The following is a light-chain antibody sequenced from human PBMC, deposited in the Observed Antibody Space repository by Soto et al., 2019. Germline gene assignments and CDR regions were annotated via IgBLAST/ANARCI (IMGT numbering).Light chain of an antibody. CDR3: QRYNSYPVT. J-gene: IGKJ1*01. Sequence: DIQMTQSPSTLSASVGDRVTITCRASQSISSWLAWYQQKPGKAPNLLIYKAFSLESGVPSRFSGSGSGTEFTLTISSLQPDDFATYYCQRYNSYPVTFGQGTKVEIK. CDR2: KAF. V-gene: IGKV1-5*03. CDR1: QSISSW.